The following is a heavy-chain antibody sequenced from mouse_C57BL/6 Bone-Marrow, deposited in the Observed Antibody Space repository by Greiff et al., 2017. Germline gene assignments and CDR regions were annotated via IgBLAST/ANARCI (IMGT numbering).Heavy chain of an antibody. Sequence: QVHVKQSGAELARPGASVKLSCKASGYTFTSYGISWVKQRTGQGLEWIGEIYPRSGNTYYNEKFKGKATLTADKSSSTAYMELRSLTSEDSAVYFCARFLYYYGSSYGYFDVWGTGTTVTVSS. V-gene: IGHV1-81*01. CDR3: ARFLYYYGSSYGYFDV. J-gene: IGHJ1*03. CDR2: IYPRSGNT. CDR1: GYTFTSYG. D-gene: IGHD1-1*01.